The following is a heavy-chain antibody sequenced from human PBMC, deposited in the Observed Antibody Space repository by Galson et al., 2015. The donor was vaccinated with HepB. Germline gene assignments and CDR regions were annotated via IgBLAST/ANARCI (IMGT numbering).Heavy chain of an antibody. Sequence: SLRLSCAASGFTFSSYAMHWVRQAPGKGLEWVAVISYDGSNKYYADSVKGRFTISRDNSKNTLFLQMNSLRAEDTAVYYCSRNGESLHQGPIGLPPGTLLQEHLWG. CDR3: SRNGESLHQGPIGLPPGTLLQEHL. CDR1: GFTFSSYA. CDR2: ISYDGSNK. V-gene: IGHV3-30-3*01. J-gene: IGHJ6*01. D-gene: IGHD3-10*01.